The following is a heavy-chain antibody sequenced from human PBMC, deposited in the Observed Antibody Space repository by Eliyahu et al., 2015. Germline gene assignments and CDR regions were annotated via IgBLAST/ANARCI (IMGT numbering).Heavy chain of an antibody. CDR3: ATDGSGTYHQLDH. CDR1: GXXFXSYG. J-gene: IGHJ5*02. Sequence: QVQLVESGGGVVQPGRSLXXSCAXSGXXFXSYGFHXVRQAPGKGLEWVAVMWYNGINKDYADSVKGRFTVSRDNSKNMVYLEMSSLRAEDTAVYYCATDGSGTYHQLDHWGQGTLVIVSS. D-gene: IGHD2-15*01. V-gene: IGHV3-33*01. CDR2: MWYNGINK.